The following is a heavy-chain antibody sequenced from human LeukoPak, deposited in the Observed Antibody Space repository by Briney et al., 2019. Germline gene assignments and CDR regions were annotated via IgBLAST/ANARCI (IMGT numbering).Heavy chain of an antibody. CDR1: GFTFSSYA. J-gene: IGHJ4*02. CDR2: ISGSGGST. V-gene: IGHV3-23*01. CDR3: AKDAYRSSTSCPQDFDY. D-gene: IGHD2-2*01. Sequence: PGGSLRLSCAASGFTFSSYAMSWVRQAPGKGLEWVSAISGSGGSTYYADSVKGRFTISRDNSKNTLYLQMNSLRAEDTAVYYCAKDAYRSSTSCPQDFDYWGQGTLVTVSS.